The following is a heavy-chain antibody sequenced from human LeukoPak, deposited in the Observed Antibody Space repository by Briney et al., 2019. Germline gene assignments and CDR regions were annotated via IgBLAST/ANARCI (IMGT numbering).Heavy chain of an antibody. D-gene: IGHD5-24*01. V-gene: IGHV3-21*01. CDR3: ARDKRDGYNVTHPKDRRGYYYYGMDV. Sequence: SGGSLRLSCAASGFTFSSYSMNWVRQAPGKGLEWVSSISSSSSYIYYADSVKGRFTISRDNAKNSLYLQMNSLRAEDTAVYYCARDKRDGYNVTHPKDRRGYYYYGMDVWGQGTTVTVSS. J-gene: IGHJ6*02. CDR1: GFTFSSYS. CDR2: ISSSSSYI.